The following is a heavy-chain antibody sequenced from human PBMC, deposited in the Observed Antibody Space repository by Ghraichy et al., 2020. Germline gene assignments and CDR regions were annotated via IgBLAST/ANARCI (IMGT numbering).Heavy chain of an antibody. CDR3: AREGYDSSGFYGAFDI. D-gene: IGHD3-22*01. J-gene: IGHJ3*02. CDR2: IYYSGST. V-gene: IGHV4-39*01. CDR1: GGSISSSSYY. Sequence: SETLSLTCTVSGGSISSSSYYWGWIRQPPGKGLEWIGSIYYSGSTYYNPSLKSRVTISVDTSKNQFSLKLSSVTAADTAVYYCAREGYDSSGFYGAFDIWGQGTMVTVSS.